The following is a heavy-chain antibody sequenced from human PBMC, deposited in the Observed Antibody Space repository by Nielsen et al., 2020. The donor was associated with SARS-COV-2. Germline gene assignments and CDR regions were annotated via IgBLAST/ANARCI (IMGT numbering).Heavy chain of an antibody. Sequence: GGSLRLSCAASGFTFSSYSMNWVRQAPGKGLEWVSSISSSSSYIYYADSVKGRFTISRDNAKNSLYLQMNSLRAEDTAVYYCARARDGWFQHYYYYMDVWGKGTTVTVSS. J-gene: IGHJ6*03. CDR3: ARARDGWFQHYYYYMDV. CDR2: ISSSSSYI. D-gene: IGHD6-19*01. CDR1: GFTFSSYS. V-gene: IGHV3-21*01.